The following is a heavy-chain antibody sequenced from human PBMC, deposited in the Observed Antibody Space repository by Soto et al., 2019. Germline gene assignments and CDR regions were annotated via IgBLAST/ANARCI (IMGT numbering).Heavy chain of an antibody. V-gene: IGHV6-1*01. D-gene: IGHD6-19*01. Sequence: SQTLSLTCVISGESVASNSAAWTWIRQSPSRGLEWLGRTYYRARWYNEYAASVKSRIIINPDTSKNRISLQLSSVTPEDSAVYYCARQFYGMDVWGQGTTVTVSS. CDR1: GESVASNSAA. CDR3: ARQFYGMDV. CDR2: TYYRARWYN. J-gene: IGHJ6*02.